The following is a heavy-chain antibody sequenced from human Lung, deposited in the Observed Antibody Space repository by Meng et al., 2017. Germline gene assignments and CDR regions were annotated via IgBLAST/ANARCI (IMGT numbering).Heavy chain of an antibody. CDR3: AKDSQSSSGWWYDY. CDR2: ISDSGGST. J-gene: IGHJ4*02. CDR1: GFTLSSYA. Sequence: GGSLRLSCAASGFTLSSYAMSWARQAPGKGLEWVSSISDSGGSTNYADSVKGRFTISRDNSKNTLYLQMNSLRAEDTAVYYCAKDSQSSSGWWYDYWGQGTLVTVS. V-gene: IGHV3-23*01. D-gene: IGHD6-19*01.